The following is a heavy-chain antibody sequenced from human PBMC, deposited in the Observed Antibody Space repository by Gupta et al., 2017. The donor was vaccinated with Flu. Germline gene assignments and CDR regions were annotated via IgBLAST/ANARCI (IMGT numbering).Heavy chain of an antibody. Sequence: QVHLVQSGAEVKKPGSSVKVSCQASGVTFSDYAINWVRRARGQGLEWMGGIIPVFGPTKYEQKFQGRVTITADESTNTAYLELSSLRSEDTAVYYCARKGGGHCSGGTYYSFDYWGQGTLVTVSS. CDR2: IIPVFGPT. CDR1: GVTFSDYA. CDR3: ARKGGGHCSGGTYYSFDY. V-gene: IGHV1-69*01. J-gene: IGHJ4*02. D-gene: IGHD2-15*01.